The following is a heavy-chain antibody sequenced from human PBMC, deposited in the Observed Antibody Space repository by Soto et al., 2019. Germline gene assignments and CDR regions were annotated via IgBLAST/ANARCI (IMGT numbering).Heavy chain of an antibody. J-gene: IGHJ6*03. V-gene: IGHV3-7*01. CDR1: GFTFSSYW. CDR3: ARDQGERLKDYYYYMDV. CDR2: IKQDGSEK. D-gene: IGHD1-1*01. Sequence: GGSLRLSCAASGFTFSSYWMSWVRQAPGKGLEWVANIKQDGSEKYYVDSVKGRFTISRDNAKNSLYLQMNSLRAEDTAVYYCARDQGERLKDYYYYMDVWGKGTTVTVSS.